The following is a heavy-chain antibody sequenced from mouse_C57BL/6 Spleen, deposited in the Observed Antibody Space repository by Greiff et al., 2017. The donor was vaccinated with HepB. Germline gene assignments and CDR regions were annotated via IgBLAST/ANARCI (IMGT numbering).Heavy chain of an antibody. V-gene: IGHV1-85*01. CDR1: GYTFTSYD. CDR3: ARRGRDFYFDY. Sequence: QVQLKESGPELVKPGASVKLSCKASGYTFTSYDINWVKQRPGQGLEWIGWIYPRDGSTKYNEKFKGKATLTVDTSSSTAYMELHSLTSEDSAVYFCARRGRDFYFDYWGQGTTLTVSS. CDR2: IYPRDGST. J-gene: IGHJ2*01. D-gene: IGHD3-3*01.